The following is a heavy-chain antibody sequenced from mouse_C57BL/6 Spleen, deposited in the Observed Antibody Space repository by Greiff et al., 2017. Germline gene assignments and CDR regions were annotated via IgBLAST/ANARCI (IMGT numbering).Heavy chain of an antibody. V-gene: IGHV14-3*01. J-gene: IGHJ4*01. CDR1: GFNIKNTY. CDR3: GNSNYEDYYAMDY. CDR2: IDPANGNT. D-gene: IGHD2-5*01. Sequence: EVQLQQSVAELVRPGASVKLSCTASGFNIKNTYMHWVKQRPEQGLEWIGRIDPANGNTKYAPKFQGKATITADTSSNTAYLQLSSLTSEDTAIYYCGNSNYEDYYAMDYWGQGTSVTVSS.